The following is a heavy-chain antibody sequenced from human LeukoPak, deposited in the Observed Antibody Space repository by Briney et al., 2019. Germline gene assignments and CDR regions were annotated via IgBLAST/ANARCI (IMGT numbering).Heavy chain of an antibody. V-gene: IGHV3-30*03. D-gene: IGHD2-15*01. CDR3: ARDAPVVVVAANTFDY. CDR2: ISYDGSNK. J-gene: IGHJ4*02. CDR1: GFTFSSYG. Sequence: GGSLRLSCAASGFTFSSYGMHWVRQAPGKGLEWVAIISYDGSNKYYADSVKGRFTISRDNSKNTLYLQMYSLRAEDTAVYYCARDAPVVVVAANTFDYWGQGTLVTVSS.